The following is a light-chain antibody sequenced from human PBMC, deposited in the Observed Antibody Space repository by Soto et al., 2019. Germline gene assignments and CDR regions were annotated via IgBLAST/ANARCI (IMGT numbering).Light chain of an antibody. J-gene: IGLJ2*01. V-gene: IGLV2-14*01. CDR3: CSYTSISTVV. CDR1: SSDVGGYNH. CDR2: AVS. Sequence: QSALTQPASVSGSPGQSITISCTGTSSDVGGYNHVSWYQHSPGKAPKLILFAVSDRPSGVSHRFSGSKSGNTASLTISGLQAEDEADYYCCSYTSISTVVFGGGTQVTVL.